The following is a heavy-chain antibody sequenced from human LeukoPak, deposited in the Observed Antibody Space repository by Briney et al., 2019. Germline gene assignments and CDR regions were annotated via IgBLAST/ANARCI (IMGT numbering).Heavy chain of an antibody. D-gene: IGHD3-16*02. CDR1: GGSISSGGYY. Sequence: PSETLSLTCTVSGGSISSGGYYWSWIRQHPGKGLEWIGYMIYSGYTHYNPSLKSRVTISVDTSNNQFFLKLSSVTAADTAEYYCARDAKYVWGNYRWFDPWGQGILVTVSS. V-gene: IGHV4-31*03. CDR3: ARDAKYVWGNYRWFDP. J-gene: IGHJ5*02. CDR2: MIYSGYT.